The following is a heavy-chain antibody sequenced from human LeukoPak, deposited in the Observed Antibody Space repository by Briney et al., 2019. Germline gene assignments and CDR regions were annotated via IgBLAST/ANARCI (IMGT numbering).Heavy chain of an antibody. CDR3: VKSSCRPTSCASDH. V-gene: IGHV3-23*01. J-gene: IGHJ4*02. CDR1: GLTFSDYA. Sequence: PGESLRHSCAAAGLTFSDYAMSWVRQAPGEGVEWLSGLTTAGDSRYYASSGKGRFTITRDNSRNTLFLQMNSLRAEDTAVYFCVKSSCRPTSCASDHWGQGTLVTVSS. CDR2: LTTAGDSR. D-gene: IGHD2-2*01.